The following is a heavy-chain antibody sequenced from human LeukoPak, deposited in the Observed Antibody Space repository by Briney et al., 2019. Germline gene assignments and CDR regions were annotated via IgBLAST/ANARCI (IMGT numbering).Heavy chain of an antibody. D-gene: IGHD4-17*01. Sequence: GGPPRLSCATSGFPFSSPLESWVRPAPGEGVEGGGQIKQDGSEKYYVDSVKGRFTISRDNAKNSLYLQMNSLRAEDTAVYYCARMVSWDYGDQFDYWGQGTLVTVSS. V-gene: IGHV3-7*01. CDR2: IKQDGSEK. CDR3: ARMVSWDYGDQFDY. CDR1: GFPFSSPL. J-gene: IGHJ4*02.